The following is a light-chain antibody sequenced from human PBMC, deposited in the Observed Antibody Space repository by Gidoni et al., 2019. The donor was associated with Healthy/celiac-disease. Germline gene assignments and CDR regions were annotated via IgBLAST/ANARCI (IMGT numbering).Light chain of an antibody. V-gene: IGKV1-9*01. J-gene: IGKJ4*01. CDR3: QQLNSYPLT. Sequence: DIQLTQSPSLLSASVGDRVTITCRASQGISSYLAWYQQKPGKAPKLLIYAASTLQSGVPSRFRCSGSGTEFTLTISSLQPEDFATYYCQQLNSYPLTFGGXTKVEIK. CDR2: AAS. CDR1: QGISSY.